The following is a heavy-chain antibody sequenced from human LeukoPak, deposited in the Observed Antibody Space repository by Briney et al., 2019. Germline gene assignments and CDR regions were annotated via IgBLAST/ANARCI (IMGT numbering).Heavy chain of an antibody. Sequence: SETLSLTCAVSGGSISSRGYSWSWIRQPPGKGLEWIGYIYRSGSTYYNPSLKSRVTISVDRSKNQFSLKLSSVTAADTAVYYCARSPIGPIVVVDYGMDVWGQGTTVTVSS. V-gene: IGHV4-30-2*01. J-gene: IGHJ6*02. CDR1: GGSISSRGYS. CDR3: ARSPIGPIVVVDYGMDV. D-gene: IGHD2-15*01. CDR2: IYRSGST.